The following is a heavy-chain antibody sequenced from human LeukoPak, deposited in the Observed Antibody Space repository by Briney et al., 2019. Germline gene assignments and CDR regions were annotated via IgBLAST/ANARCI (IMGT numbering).Heavy chain of an antibody. CDR3: VRHGTESFSSGSYFPDS. Sequence: ASVKVSCKASGYIFMGYYMHWVRQAPGQGLEWMGWINPNSGDTSYGQRFQGRVTMTRDTSISTAYIELTRLNSDDMAIYYCVRHGTESFSSGSYFPDSWGQGTTVTVSS. CDR1: GYIFMGYY. J-gene: IGHJ3*02. D-gene: IGHD6-19*01. V-gene: IGHV1-2*02. CDR2: INPNSGDT.